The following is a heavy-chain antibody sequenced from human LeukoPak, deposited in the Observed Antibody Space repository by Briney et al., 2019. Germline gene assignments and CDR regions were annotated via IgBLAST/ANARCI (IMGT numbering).Heavy chain of an antibody. CDR2: IKQDGSEK. V-gene: IGHV3-7*05. CDR3: ARDYPGFPDDIRQADRFDY. D-gene: IGHD3-9*01. J-gene: IGHJ4*02. Sequence: GGSLRLSCVDFGVTFSSYCMSWVRQAPGKGLEWVANIKQDGSEKFYVDSGRGRFTISRDNAKRSLYLQMNSLRAEDTAVYYCARDYPGFPDDIRQADRFDYWGQGTQVTVSS. CDR1: GVTFSSYC.